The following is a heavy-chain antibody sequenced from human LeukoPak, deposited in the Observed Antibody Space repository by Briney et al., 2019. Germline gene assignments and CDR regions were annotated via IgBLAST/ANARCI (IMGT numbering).Heavy chain of an antibody. CDR3: AKDRMKWRVAAASIEY. J-gene: IGHJ4*02. D-gene: IGHD2-2*01. CDR2: ISSNGGST. Sequence: GGSLGLSCSASGFTFSSYAMHWVRQAPGKGLEYVSAISSNGGSTYYADSVKGRFTISRDNSKSTLYLQMNSLRGDDTAVYYCAKDRMKWRVAAASIEYWGRGTLVTVST. V-gene: IGHV3-64*04. CDR1: GFTFSSYA.